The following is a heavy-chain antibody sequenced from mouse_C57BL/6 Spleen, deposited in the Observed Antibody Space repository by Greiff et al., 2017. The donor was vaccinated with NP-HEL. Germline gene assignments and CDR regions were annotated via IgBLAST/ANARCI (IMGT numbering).Heavy chain of an antibody. Sequence: EVKLVESGGGLVQPGGSLKLSCAASGFTFSDYGMAWVRQAPRKGPEWVAFISNLAYSIYYADTVTGRFTISRENAKNTLYLEMSSLRSEDTAMYYCARQNYSNDVGYFDVWGTGTTVTVSS. V-gene: IGHV5-15*01. CDR3: ARQNYSNDVGYFDV. CDR1: GFTFSDYG. J-gene: IGHJ1*03. D-gene: IGHD2-12*01. CDR2: ISNLAYSI.